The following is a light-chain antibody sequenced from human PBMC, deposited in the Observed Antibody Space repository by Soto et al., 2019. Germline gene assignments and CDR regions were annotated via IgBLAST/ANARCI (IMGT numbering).Light chain of an antibody. J-gene: IGKJ1*01. CDR3: QHYNSYPWT. V-gene: IGKV1-8*01. CDR2: AAS. CDR1: QDISSY. Sequence: AIRMTQSPSSFSASTGDRVTIACRASQDISSYLAWYQQKPGQAPKLLIYAASTLQSGVPSRFSGGGSGTDFTLTISCLQSEDFATYYCQHYNSYPWTFGQGTKVEIK.